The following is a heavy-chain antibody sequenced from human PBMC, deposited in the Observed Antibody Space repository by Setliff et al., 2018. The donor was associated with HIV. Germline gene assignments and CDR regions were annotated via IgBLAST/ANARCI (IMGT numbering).Heavy chain of an antibody. V-gene: IGHV3-23*01. CDR1: GFTSSSYA. Sequence: GSLRLSCAASGFTSSSYAMSWVRQAPGKGLEWVSVISGSGGTTYYADSVKGRFTISRDNSKNTWFFQLNSLRGEDTAVYYCAALKGHSYGRGCFDPWGQGTLVTVSS. CDR3: AALKGHSYGRGCFDP. J-gene: IGHJ5*02. CDR2: ISGSGGTT. D-gene: IGHD3-10*02.